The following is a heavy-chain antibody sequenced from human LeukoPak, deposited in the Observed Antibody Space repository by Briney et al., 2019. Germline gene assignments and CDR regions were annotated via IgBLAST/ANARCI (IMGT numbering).Heavy chain of an antibody. Sequence: ASVKVSCKASGYTFTSYDINWVRQATGQGLEWMGWRNPNSGNTGYAQKFQGRVTMTRNTSISTAYMELSSLRSEDAAVYYCARGSRSSGWYLNYYYMDVWGKGTTVTVSS. J-gene: IGHJ6*03. D-gene: IGHD6-19*01. CDR2: RNPNSGNT. V-gene: IGHV1-8*01. CDR1: GYTFTSYD. CDR3: ARGSRSSGWYLNYYYMDV.